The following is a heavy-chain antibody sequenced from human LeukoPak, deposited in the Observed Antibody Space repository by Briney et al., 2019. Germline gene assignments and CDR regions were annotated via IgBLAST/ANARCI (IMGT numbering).Heavy chain of an antibody. CDR1: GFTFSNDW. D-gene: IGHD4-23*01. Sequence: GGSLRLSCAASGFTFSNDWMSWVRQAPGKGLEWVGRIKSKTDGGTTDYAAPVKGRFTISRDDSKNTLYLQMNSLKTEDTAVYYCTTDNELHGDFDYWGQGTLVTVSS. CDR2: IKSKTDGGTT. J-gene: IGHJ4*02. CDR3: TTDNELHGDFDY. V-gene: IGHV3-15*01.